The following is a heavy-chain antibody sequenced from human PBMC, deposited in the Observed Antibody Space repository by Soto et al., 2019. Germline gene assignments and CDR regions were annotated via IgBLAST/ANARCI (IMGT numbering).Heavy chain of an antibody. D-gene: IGHD4-17*01. CDR3: AIDQVKATMTIL. CDR1: GFTFINYA. J-gene: IGHJ4*02. Sequence: QVQLVESGGGVVQPGRSLRLSCAASGFTFINYAMHWDRQAPGKGLEWVAVISYDGSNKYYADSVKGRFTISRDNSKNTMYLQMNSLSAEDTAVYYCAIDQVKATMTILWGQGTLVIVSS. V-gene: IGHV3-30-3*01. CDR2: ISYDGSNK.